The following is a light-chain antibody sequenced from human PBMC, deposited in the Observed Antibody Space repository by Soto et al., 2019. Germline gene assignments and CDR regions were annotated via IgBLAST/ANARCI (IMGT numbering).Light chain of an antibody. V-gene: IGKV3-15*01. CDR1: QSVSSN. CDR2: DAS. CDR3: QQYKKWPRT. Sequence: EVVMTQSASTLSVSPGERATLSCRASQSVSSNFAWYQQKPGQAPRLLIYDASTRATGIPARFSGSGSGTEFTLTISSLQSEDFAVYYCQQYKKWPRTFGHGTKVAIK. J-gene: IGKJ1*01.